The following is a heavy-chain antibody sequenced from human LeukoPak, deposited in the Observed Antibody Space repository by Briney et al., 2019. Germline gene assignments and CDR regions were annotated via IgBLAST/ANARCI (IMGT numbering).Heavy chain of an antibody. CDR2: IYTSGST. J-gene: IGHJ4*02. Sequence: SETLSLTCTVSGGSISSGSYYWSWIRQPAGKRLEWIVRIYTSGSTNYNPSLKSRVTISVDTSKNQFSLKLSSVTAADTAVYYCARVRYSSGSHLYWGQGTLVTVSS. D-gene: IGHD1-26*01. CDR1: GGSISSGSYY. V-gene: IGHV4-61*02. CDR3: ARVRYSSGSHLY.